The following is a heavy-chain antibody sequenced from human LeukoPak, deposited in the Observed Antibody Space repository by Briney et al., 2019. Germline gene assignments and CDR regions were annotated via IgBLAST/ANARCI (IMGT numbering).Heavy chain of an antibody. J-gene: IGHJ4*02. CDR3: ARDRASAGGFDY. CDR2: IYYSGTT. V-gene: IGHV4-61*01. D-gene: IGHD2-15*01. CDR1: GGSISSDSFY. Sequence: PSETLSLTCSVSGGSISSDSFYWGWIRQPPGKGLEWIGYIYYSGTTNYNPSLQSRVTISVATSKNQFSLKLSSVTAADTALYYCARDRASAGGFDYWGQGTLVTVSS.